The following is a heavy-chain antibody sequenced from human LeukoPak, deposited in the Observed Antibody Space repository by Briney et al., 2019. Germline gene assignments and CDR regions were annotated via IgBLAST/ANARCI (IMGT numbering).Heavy chain of an antibody. CDR3: ARDGSYYGSGNHDY. CDR2: ISGGSSGST. J-gene: IGHJ4*02. D-gene: IGHD3-10*01. V-gene: IGHV3-23*01. Sequence: GGSLRLSCAASGFTFSGYAMSWVRQAPGKGLEWVSTISGGSSGSTYYADSVKGRFTISRDNAKNSLYLQMNSLRAEDTAVYYCARDGSYYGSGNHDYWGQGTLVTVSS. CDR1: GFTFSGYA.